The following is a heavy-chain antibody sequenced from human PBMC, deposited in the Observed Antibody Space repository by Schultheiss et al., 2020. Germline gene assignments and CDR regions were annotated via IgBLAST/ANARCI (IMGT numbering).Heavy chain of an antibody. J-gene: IGHJ5*02. CDR3: ASRARIYCSSTSCYSSDNWFDP. CDR2: IYHSGST. CDR1: GGSISSSNW. V-gene: IGHV4-4*02. D-gene: IGHD2-2*01. Sequence: SETLSLTCAVSGGSISSSNWWSWVRQPPGKGLEWIGEIYHSGSTNYNPSLKSRVTISVDKSKNQFSLKLSSVTAADTAVYYCASRARIYCSSTSCYSSDNWFDPWGKGTLVTVSS.